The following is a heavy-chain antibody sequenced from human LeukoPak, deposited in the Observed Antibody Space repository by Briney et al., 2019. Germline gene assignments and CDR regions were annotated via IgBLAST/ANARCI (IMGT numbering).Heavy chain of an antibody. CDR1: GFTFSDHY. CDR3: AREQFYYGSGSYPDC. CDR2: IIHSESSI. Sequence: GGSLRLSCAASGFTFSDHYMSWIRQAPGKGLECVAYIIHSESSIYYADSLKGRFTISSDNAKNSLYLQMNSLRAEDTAIYYCAREQFYYGSGSYPDCWGQGTLVTASS. D-gene: IGHD3-10*01. J-gene: IGHJ4*02. V-gene: IGHV3-11*01.